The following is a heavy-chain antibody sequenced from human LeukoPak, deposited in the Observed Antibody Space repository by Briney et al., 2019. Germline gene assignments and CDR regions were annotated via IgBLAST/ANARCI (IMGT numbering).Heavy chain of an antibody. Sequence: GGSLRLSCTVSGFTFSSNAMSWVRQAPGKGLEWVSAISGSGGSTYYADSVKGRFTISRDNSKNTLYLHMNSLRAEDTAVYFCAKNYYEESFDYWGQGTLVTVSS. CDR2: ISGSGGST. V-gene: IGHV3-23*01. D-gene: IGHD3-22*01. CDR3: AKNYYEESFDY. CDR1: GFTFSSNA. J-gene: IGHJ4*02.